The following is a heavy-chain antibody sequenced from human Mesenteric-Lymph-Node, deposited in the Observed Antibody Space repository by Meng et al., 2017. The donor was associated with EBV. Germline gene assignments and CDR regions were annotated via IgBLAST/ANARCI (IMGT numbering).Heavy chain of an antibody. D-gene: IGHD1-1*01. CDR3: ARGNYNFGQNFDY. J-gene: IGHJ4*02. CDR1: GGSISGSPYY. CDR2: YSSGNT. Sequence: QVHLEESGPGLVTPSQTLSLTRAVSGGSISGSPYYWSWIRQSPGKGLEWIGYSSGNTYYNPSLKSRVSISLDTSKNQFFLKLTSVTAADTAVYYCARGNYNFGQNFDYWGQGTLVTVSS. V-gene: IGHV4-30-4*01.